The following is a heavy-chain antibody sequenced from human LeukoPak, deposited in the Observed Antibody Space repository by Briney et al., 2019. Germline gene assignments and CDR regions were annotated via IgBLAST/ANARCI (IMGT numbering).Heavy chain of an antibody. Sequence: ASVKVSCKASGYTGTSYGISWVRPAPGQGLEWMGWISAYNGNTNYAQKLQGRVTMTTDTSTSTAYMELRSLRSDDTAVYYCARAGEIAAAGSHWDYWGQGTLVTVSS. CDR3: ARAGEIAAAGSHWDY. CDR2: ISAYNGNT. J-gene: IGHJ4*02. D-gene: IGHD6-13*01. CDR1: GYTGTSYG. V-gene: IGHV1-18*01.